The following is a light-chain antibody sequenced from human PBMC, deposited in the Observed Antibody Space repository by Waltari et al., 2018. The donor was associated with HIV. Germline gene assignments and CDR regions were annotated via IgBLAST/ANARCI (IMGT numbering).Light chain of an antibody. Sequence: QSALTQPRSESGYPGPSVTISCTGPSSHVGGYDSVSCYQQHPGKAPKLMIYVVNKRPSGVPNRFSGFKSVNAASLTISGLQAEDEADYYCCSYAGNYTLGVFGGGTKLTVL. V-gene: IGLV2-11*01. J-gene: IGLJ3*02. CDR2: VVN. CDR3: CSYAGNYTLGV. CDR1: SSHVGGYDS.